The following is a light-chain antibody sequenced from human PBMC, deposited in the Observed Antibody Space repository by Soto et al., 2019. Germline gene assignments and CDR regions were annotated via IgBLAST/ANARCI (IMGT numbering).Light chain of an antibody. Sequence: AIRMTQSPSSSSAFTGDRVTITSRKSRPISTYLAWYQQKPGKTPTLLMYAASTLQSGVPSRFSGSGSGTDFTLTISCLQSEDFATYYCQQYYTYPLAFGQGTNIEIK. CDR3: QQYYTYPLA. J-gene: IGKJ1*01. CDR1: RPISTY. V-gene: IGKV1-8*01. CDR2: AAS.